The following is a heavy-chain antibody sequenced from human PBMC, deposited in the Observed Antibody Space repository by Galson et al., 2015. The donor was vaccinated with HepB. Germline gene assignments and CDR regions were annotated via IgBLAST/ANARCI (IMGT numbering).Heavy chain of an antibody. V-gene: IGHV7-4-1*02. CDR2: INTNTGNP. CDR1: GYTFTSYA. CDR3: ARSSIAGPSGYRRCFDY. J-gene: IGHJ4*02. D-gene: IGHD6-6*01. Sequence: SVKVSCKASGYTFTSYAMNWVRQAPGQGLEWMGWINTNTGNPTYAQGFTGRFVFSLDTSVSTAYLQISSLQAEDTAVYYCARSSIAGPSGYRRCFDYWGQGTLVTVSS.